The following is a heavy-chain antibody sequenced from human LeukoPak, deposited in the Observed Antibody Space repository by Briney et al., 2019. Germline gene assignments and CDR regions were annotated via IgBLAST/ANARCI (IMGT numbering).Heavy chain of an antibody. Sequence: SETLSLTCAVYGASFSDSYWSWIRQSPEKGLEWIGEINNSGSTSYNPSLNSRVIMSVDRSKNQFSLRLTSVTAADTAVYYCARHGGLKYSGYEKRFDYWGQGTLVTVSS. D-gene: IGHD5-12*01. CDR2: INNSGST. CDR3: ARHGGLKYSGYEKRFDY. V-gene: IGHV4-34*01. J-gene: IGHJ4*02. CDR1: GASFSDSY.